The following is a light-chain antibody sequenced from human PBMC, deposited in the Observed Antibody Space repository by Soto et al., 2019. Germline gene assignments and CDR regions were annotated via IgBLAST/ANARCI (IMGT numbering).Light chain of an antibody. CDR2: GAS. Sequence: EIVMTQSPATLSVSPGERATLSCRASQSVSNNLAWYQQKPGQAPRLLIYGASTRATGITARFSGSGSGTEFTLTISSLQSEDFAVYYCQQCNNLPYTFGQGTKLEIK. V-gene: IGKV3-15*01. CDR1: QSVSNN. CDR3: QQCNNLPYT. J-gene: IGKJ2*01.